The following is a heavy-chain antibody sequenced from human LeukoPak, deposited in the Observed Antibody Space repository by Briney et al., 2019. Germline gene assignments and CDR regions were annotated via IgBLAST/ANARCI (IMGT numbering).Heavy chain of an antibody. CDR1: GYTFTGYY. CDR3: ATIDYYDSSGYPDAFDI. D-gene: IGHD3-22*01. CDR2: INPNSGGT. V-gene: IGHV1-2*06. J-gene: IGHJ3*02. Sequence: ASVKVSCKASGYTFTGYYMHWVRQAPGQGLEWMGRINPNSGGTNYAQKFQGRVTMTRDTSISTAYMELSRLRSDDTAVYYCATIDYYDSSGYPDAFDIWGQGTMVTVSS.